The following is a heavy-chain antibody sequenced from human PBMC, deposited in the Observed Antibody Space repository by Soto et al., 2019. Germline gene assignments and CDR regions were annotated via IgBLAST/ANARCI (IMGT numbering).Heavy chain of an antibody. CDR2: ISYDGSNK. D-gene: IGHD4-17*01. V-gene: IGHV3-30*18. J-gene: IGHJ6*02. CDR1: GFTFSSYG. CDR3: AKDLRSISWLYENYGDYGDYYYYGMDV. Sequence: QVQLVESGGGVVQPGRSLRLSCAASGFTFSSYGMHWVRQAPGKGLEWVAVISYDGSNKYYADSVKGRFTISRDNSKNTLYLQMNSLRVEDTAVYYCAKDLRSISWLYENYGDYGDYYYYGMDVWGQGTTVTVSS.